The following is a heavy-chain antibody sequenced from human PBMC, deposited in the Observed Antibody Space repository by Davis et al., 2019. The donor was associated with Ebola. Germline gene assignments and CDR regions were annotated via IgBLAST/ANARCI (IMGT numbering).Heavy chain of an antibody. V-gene: IGHV3-30*03. CDR1: GFTFSSYG. J-gene: IGHJ4*02. CDR2: ISYDGRNE. D-gene: IGHD2-2*01. Sequence: GGSLRLSCAASGFTFSSYGIHWVRQAPGKGLEWVATISYDGRNEYYADYVKGRFTISRDNSKNTVYLQMDTLRADDTAVYYCATGRVPAAMLGLDYWGQGTLVTVSS. CDR3: ATGRVPAAMLGLDY.